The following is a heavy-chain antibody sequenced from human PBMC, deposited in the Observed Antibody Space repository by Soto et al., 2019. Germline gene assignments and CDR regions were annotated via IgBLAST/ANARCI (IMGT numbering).Heavy chain of an antibody. V-gene: IGHV3-30-3*01. CDR2: ISYDGSNN. Sequence: QVQLVESGGGVVQPGRSLRLSCAASGFIFNHYSVHWVRQAPGKGLEWVAVISYDGSNNYYADSVKGRFTISRDNSKNTLYLDMNSLRPEDTAVYYCGRDGYYYDRSGQYPDYLGQVTLVTVSS. D-gene: IGHD3-22*01. CDR1: GFIFNHYS. CDR3: GRDGYYYDRSGQYPDY. J-gene: IGHJ4*02.